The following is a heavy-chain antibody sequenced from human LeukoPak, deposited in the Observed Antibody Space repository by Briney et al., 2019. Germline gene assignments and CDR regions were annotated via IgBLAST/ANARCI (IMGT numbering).Heavy chain of an antibody. CDR1: GFTFSSYG. CDR3: ARDLTGYYYYYGMDV. D-gene: IGHD7-27*01. CDR2: IWYDGSNK. Sequence: PGRSLRLSCAASGFTFSSYGMHWVRQAPGKGLEGVAVIWYDGSNKYYADSVKGRFTISRDNSKSTLYLQMNSLRAEDTAVYYCARDLTGYYYYYGMDVWGQGTTVTVSS. J-gene: IGHJ6*02. V-gene: IGHV3-33*01.